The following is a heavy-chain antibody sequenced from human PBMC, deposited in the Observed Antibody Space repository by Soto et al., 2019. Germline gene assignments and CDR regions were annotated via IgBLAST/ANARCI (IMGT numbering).Heavy chain of an antibody. V-gene: IGHV4-59*01. CDR3: ARTYPSDISSYSWFDP. D-gene: IGHD6-13*01. J-gene: IGHJ5*02. Sequence: QVQLQESGPGLVKPSETLSLTCTVSGGSISSYYWSWIRQPPGKGLEWIGYINYSGSTKYNPSLKSRVTISLDTSTNQFSLKLSSVTAADTAVYYCARTYPSDISSYSWFDPWGQGTLVTVSS. CDR1: GGSISSYY. CDR2: INYSGST.